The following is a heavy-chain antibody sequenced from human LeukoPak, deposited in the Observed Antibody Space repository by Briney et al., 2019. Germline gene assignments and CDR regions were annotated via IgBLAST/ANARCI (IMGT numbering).Heavy chain of an antibody. CDR3: ARVGDSSGYSVPDC. J-gene: IGHJ4*02. CDR2: IYYRGSA. CDR1: GGSISGYY. V-gene: IGHV4-59*01. D-gene: IGHD3-22*01. Sequence: SETLSLTCTVSGGSISGYYGSGIRRPPGKGVEWIGHIYYRGSADYSGSLESRATMFVDTSTNEFSLTLRSVTAADTAVYYCARVGDSSGYSVPDCWGQGTLVTVSS.